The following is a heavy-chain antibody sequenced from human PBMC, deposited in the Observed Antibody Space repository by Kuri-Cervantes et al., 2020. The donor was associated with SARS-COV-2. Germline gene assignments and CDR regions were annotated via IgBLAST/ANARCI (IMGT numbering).Heavy chain of an antibody. Sequence: GGSLRLSCAASGFTFSSYAMHWVRQAPGKGLEWVAVISYDGSNKYYADSVKGRFTISRDNSKNTLYLQMNSLRAEDTAVYYCARHVFGGWNYFDYWGQGTLVTVSS. D-gene: IGHD6-19*01. J-gene: IGHJ4*02. CDR1: GFTFSSYA. CDR2: ISYDGSNK. V-gene: IGHV3-30*04. CDR3: ARHVFGGWNYFDY.